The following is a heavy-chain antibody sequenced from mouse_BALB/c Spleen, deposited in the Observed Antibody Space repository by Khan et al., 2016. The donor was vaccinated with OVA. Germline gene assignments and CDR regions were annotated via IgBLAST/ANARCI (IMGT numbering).Heavy chain of an antibody. CDR1: GFTFSSFA. CDR2: ISSVATYT. V-gene: IGHV5-9-3*01. J-gene: IGHJ3*01. Sequence: EVQLQESGGGLVKPGGSLKLSCAASGFTFSSFAMSWVRQTPEKRLEWVATISSVATYTYYPDSVKGRFTISRDNATNTLYLQMNSLRSEDTAMYYCANGNYGWFAYWGQGTLVTVSA. CDR3: ANGNYGWFAY. D-gene: IGHD2-1*01.